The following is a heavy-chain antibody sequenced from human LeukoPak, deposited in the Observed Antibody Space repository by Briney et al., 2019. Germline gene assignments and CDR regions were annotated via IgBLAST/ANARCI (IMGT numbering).Heavy chain of an antibody. CDR2: IYSGGGT. D-gene: IGHD4-23*01. V-gene: IGHV3-53*01. CDR1: GFTVSSNY. J-gene: IGHJ4*02. Sequence: GGSLRLSCAASGFTVSSNYMTWVRQAPGKGLEWVSLIYSGGGTYYADSVKGRFTISRDNSKNTLYLQMNSLRAEDTAVYCCARDLGGNSNWGQGTLVTVSS. CDR3: ARDLGGNSN.